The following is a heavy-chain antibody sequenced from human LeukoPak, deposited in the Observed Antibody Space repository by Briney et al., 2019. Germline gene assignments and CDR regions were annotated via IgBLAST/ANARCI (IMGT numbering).Heavy chain of an antibody. Sequence: PGGSLRLSCAASGFTVGSNYMSWVRQAPGKGLEWVSVIYSGGSTYYADSVKGRFTISRDNSKNTLYLQMNSLRAEDTAVYYCARVGGDYDFWSGYYTFARFDYWGHGTLVTVSS. J-gene: IGHJ4*01. CDR3: ARVGGDYDFWSGYYTFARFDY. CDR1: GFTVGSNY. D-gene: IGHD3-3*01. CDR2: IYSGGST. V-gene: IGHV3-53*01.